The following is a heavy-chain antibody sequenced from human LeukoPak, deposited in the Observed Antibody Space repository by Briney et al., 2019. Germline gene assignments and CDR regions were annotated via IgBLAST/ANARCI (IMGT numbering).Heavy chain of an antibody. J-gene: IGHJ4*02. CDR1: GFTFRSYA. Sequence: GGSLRLSCAASGFTFRSYAMHWVRQAPGKGLEWVAVISYDGNTKYSADSVKGRFTISRDNSKNTLHLQMNSLRAEDTALYYCARGLRVGSYYDIFTGPDYWGQGTLVTASS. V-gene: IGHV3-30-3*01. CDR2: ISYDGNTK. D-gene: IGHD3-9*01. CDR3: ARGLRVGSYYDIFTGPDY.